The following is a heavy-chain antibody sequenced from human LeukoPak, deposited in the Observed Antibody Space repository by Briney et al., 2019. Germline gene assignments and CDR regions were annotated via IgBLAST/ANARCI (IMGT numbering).Heavy chain of an antibody. CDR3: ARDRYTSL. CDR2: IKEDGNEK. CDR1: GFTFSNYW. Sequence: GGSLRLSCVASGFTFSNYWMSWVRQAPGKGLEWVANIKEDGNEKYYVDSVKGRFTISRDNAKNSLYLQMNSLRAEDTAVYYCARDRYTSLWGQGTLVTVSS. D-gene: IGHD6-13*01. V-gene: IGHV3-7*01. J-gene: IGHJ4*02.